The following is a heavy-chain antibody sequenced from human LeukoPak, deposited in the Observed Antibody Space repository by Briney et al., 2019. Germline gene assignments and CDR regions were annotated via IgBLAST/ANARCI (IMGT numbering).Heavy chain of an antibody. CDR3: AGTDIVVVPAAMPFDY. Sequence: SSETLSLTCTVSGGSVSSGSYYWSWIRQPPGKGLEWIGYIYYSGSTNYNPSLKSRVTISVDTSKNQFSLKLSSVTAADTAVYYCAGTDIVVVPAAMPFDYWGQGTLVTVSS. V-gene: IGHV4-61*01. CDR2: IYYSGST. J-gene: IGHJ4*02. D-gene: IGHD2-2*01. CDR1: GGSVSSGSYY.